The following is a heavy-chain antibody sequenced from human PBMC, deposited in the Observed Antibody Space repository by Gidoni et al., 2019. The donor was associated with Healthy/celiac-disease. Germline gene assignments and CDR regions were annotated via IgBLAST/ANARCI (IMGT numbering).Heavy chain of an antibody. CDR1: GVTFSSYT. D-gene: IGHD6-19*01. V-gene: IGHV1-69*02. J-gene: IGHJ4*02. Sequence: QVQLVQSGAEVKKPGSSVKVPCKSPGVTFSSYTISWVRQAPGQGLEWMGRIIPILGIANYAQKFQGRVTITADKSTSTAYMGLSSLRSEDTAVYYCARGLPYSSGWYGYYFDYWGQGTLVTVSS. CDR2: IIPILGIA. CDR3: ARGLPYSSGWYGYYFDY.